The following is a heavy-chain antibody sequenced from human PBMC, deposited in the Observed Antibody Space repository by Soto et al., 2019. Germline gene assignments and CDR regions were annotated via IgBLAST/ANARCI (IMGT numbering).Heavy chain of an antibody. J-gene: IGHJ4*02. V-gene: IGHV3-23*01. D-gene: IGHD3-22*01. CDR1: GFTFSSYA. Sequence: GGSLRLSCAASGFTFSSYAMSWVRQATGKGLEWVSAISGSGGSTYYADYVKGRFTISRDNSKNTLYLQMNSLRAEDTSLYYCATRDSSGYYSTFDYWGQGTLVTVSS. CDR2: ISGSGGST. CDR3: ATRDSSGYYSTFDY.